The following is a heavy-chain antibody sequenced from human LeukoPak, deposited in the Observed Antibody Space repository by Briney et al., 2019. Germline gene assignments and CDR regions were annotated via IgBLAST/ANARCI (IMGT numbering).Heavy chain of an antibody. CDR3: AKPAKTDAFDI. V-gene: IGHV3-53*01. D-gene: IGHD4/OR15-4a*01. Sequence: GGSLRLSCAASGFTVSSNYMSWVRQAPGKGLEWVSLIYSGGSTYYADSVKGRFTISRDNSKNTLYLHMNSLRAEDTAVYYCAKPAKTDAFDIWGQGTMVTVSS. J-gene: IGHJ3*02. CDR1: GFTVSSNY. CDR2: IYSGGST.